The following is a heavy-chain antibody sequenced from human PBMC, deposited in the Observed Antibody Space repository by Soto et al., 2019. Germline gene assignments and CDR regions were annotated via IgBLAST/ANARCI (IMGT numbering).Heavy chain of an antibody. CDR3: ARDYGVVPAANYYYYGMDV. Sequence: ASVKVSCKASGYTFTSYGISWVRQAPGQGLEWMGWISAYNGITNYAQKLQGRVTMTTDTSTSTAYMGLRSLRSDDTAVYYCARDYGVVPAANYYYYGMDVWGQGTTVTVSS. CDR2: ISAYNGIT. CDR1: GYTFTSYG. D-gene: IGHD2-2*01. V-gene: IGHV1-18*01. J-gene: IGHJ6*02.